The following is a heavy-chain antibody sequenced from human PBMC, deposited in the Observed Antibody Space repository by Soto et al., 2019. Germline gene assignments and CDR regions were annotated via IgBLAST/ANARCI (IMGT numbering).Heavy chain of an antibody. CDR2: IIPILGIA. V-gene: IGHV1-69*04. CDR3: ARDLGDYDYIWGSYRPYYFDY. D-gene: IGHD3-16*02. CDR1: GGTFSSYT. Sequence: ASVKVSCKASGGTFSSYTISWVRQAPGQGLEWMGRIIPILGIANYAQKFQGRVTITADKSTSTAYMELSSLRSEDTAVYYCARDLGDYDYIWGSYRPYYFDYWGQGTLVTVSS. J-gene: IGHJ4*02.